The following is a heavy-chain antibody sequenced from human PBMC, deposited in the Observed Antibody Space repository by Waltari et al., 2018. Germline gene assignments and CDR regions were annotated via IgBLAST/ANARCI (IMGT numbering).Heavy chain of an antibody. D-gene: IGHD4-4*01. Sequence: QVQLQQWGAGLLKPSETLSLTCAVYGGSFSGYYWSWIRQPPGKGLEWIGEINHSGSTNYNPSLKSRVTISVDTSKNQFSLKLSSVTAADTAVYYCARGLRDYSAYYYYMDVWGKGTTVTVSS. V-gene: IGHV4-34*01. CDR1: GGSFSGYY. CDR2: INHSGST. J-gene: IGHJ6*03. CDR3: ARGLRDYSAYYYYMDV.